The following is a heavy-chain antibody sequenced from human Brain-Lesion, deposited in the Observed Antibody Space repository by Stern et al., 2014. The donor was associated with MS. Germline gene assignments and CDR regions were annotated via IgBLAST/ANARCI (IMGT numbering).Heavy chain of an antibody. CDR2: IHDSGST. CDR1: GGSISSSGYY. V-gene: IGHV4-61*02. J-gene: IGHJ5*02. Sequence: MQLVESGPGLVKPSQTLSLTCTVSGGSISSSGYYWSWIRQPADKGLEWIGRIHDSGSTYYNPSLQSRATITRDPAKNQFSLRLTPWTAADTAVYYCATTRWDLFTWNWFDPWGQGTLVTVSS. D-gene: IGHD1-26*01. CDR3: ATTRWDLFTWNWFDP.